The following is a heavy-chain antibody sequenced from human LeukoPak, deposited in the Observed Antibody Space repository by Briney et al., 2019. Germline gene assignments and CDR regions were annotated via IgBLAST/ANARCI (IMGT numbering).Heavy chain of an antibody. J-gene: IGHJ4*02. V-gene: IGHV3-23*01. CDR2: ISGSGGST. CDR1: GFTFSSYG. Sequence: PGGSLRLSCAASGFTFSSYGMSWVRQAPAKGLEWVSAISGSGGSTYYADSVKGRFTIYRDNSKNTLYLQMNSLRAEDTAVYYCAKRDIVGASFDYWGQGTLVTVSS. D-gene: IGHD1-26*01. CDR3: AKRDIVGASFDY.